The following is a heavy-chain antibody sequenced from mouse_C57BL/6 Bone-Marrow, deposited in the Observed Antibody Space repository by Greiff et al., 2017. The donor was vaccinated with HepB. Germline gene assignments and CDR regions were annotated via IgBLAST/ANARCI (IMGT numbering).Heavy chain of an antibody. V-gene: IGHV1-54*01. D-gene: IGHD2-5*01. CDR1: GYAFTNYL. CDR3: ARGDYYSKGAWFAY. CDR2: INPGSGGT. J-gene: IGHJ3*01. Sequence: LVESGPELVRPGTSVKVSCKASGYAFTNYLIEWVKQRPGQGLEWIGVINPGSGGTNYNEKFKGKATLTADKSSSTAYMQLSSLTSEDSAVYFCARGDYYSKGAWFAYWGQGTLVTVSA.